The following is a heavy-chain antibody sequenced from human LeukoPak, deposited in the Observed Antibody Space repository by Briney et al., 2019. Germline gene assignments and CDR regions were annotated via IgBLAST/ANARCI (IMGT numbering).Heavy chain of an antibody. CDR2: IIPIFGTA. J-gene: IGHJ6*02. D-gene: IGHD3-22*01. CDR1: GGTFSSYA. Sequence: SVKVSCKASGGTFSSYAISWVRQAPGQGLEWMGGIIPIFGTANYAQKFQGRVMITADESTSTAYMELSSLRSEDTAVYYCARAGYYDSSGYYLHPFYGMDVWGQGTTVTVSS. CDR3: ARAGYYDSSGYYLHPFYGMDV. V-gene: IGHV1-69*13.